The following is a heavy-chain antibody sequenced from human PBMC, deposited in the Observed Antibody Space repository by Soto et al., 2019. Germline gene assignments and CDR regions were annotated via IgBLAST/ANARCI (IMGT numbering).Heavy chain of an antibody. CDR1: GFTFRSYA. Sequence: EVQLLESGGGLVEPGGSLRLSCAASGFTFRSYAMTWVRQAPGKGLEWVSYTGGGGVSTYYADSVKGRFTSSRDESKNTLYLQMNRLRAEDTALYYCAKIVGGGSHHDAFDIWGQGTMVTVSS. CDR3: AKIVGGGSHHDAFDI. D-gene: IGHD2-15*01. CDR2: TGGGGVST. V-gene: IGHV3-23*01. J-gene: IGHJ3*02.